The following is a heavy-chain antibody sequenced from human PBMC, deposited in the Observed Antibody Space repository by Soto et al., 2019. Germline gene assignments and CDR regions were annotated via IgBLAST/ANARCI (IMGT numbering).Heavy chain of an antibody. CDR1: GYTVTRYS. CDR2: ISSTTNYI. V-gene: IGHV3-21*06. Sequence: EVQLVESGGGLVKPGGSLRLSCAASGYTVTRYSMNWVRQAPGKGLEWVASISSTTNYIYYGDSMKGRFTISRDNAKNSLYLEMNSLRAEDTAVYYCARESEDLTSNFDYWGQGTLVTVSS. CDR3: ARESEDLTSNFDY. J-gene: IGHJ4*02.